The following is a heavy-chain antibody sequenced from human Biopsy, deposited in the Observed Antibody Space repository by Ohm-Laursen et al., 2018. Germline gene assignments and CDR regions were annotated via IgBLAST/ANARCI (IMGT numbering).Heavy chain of an antibody. V-gene: IGHV3-9*01. CDR1: GFTVNDHA. CDR3: TKVLIPAGTDV. J-gene: IGHJ6*02. D-gene: IGHD3-9*01. Sequence: SLRLSCAASGFTVNDHAMHWVRQPPGKGLEWVSGISWDSGRIGHADSVKGRFTVSRDNAKKSLYLEMNSLRPEDTALYYCTKVLIPAGTDVWGQGTTVTVSS. CDR2: ISWDSGRI.